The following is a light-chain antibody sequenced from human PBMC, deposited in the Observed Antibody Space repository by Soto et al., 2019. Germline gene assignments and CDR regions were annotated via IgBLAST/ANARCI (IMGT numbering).Light chain of an antibody. CDR1: TSNIGSNT. CDR3: AVWDDSLNAWV. V-gene: IGLV1-44*01. J-gene: IGLJ3*02. Sequence: QSVLTQPPSASGTPGQSVTISCSGSTSNIGSNTVNWYQQRPGTAPKLFVYSNDQRPSGVPDRFSASKSGTSAFLAISGLQSEDEADYDCAVWDDSLNAWVFGGGTKVTVL. CDR2: SND.